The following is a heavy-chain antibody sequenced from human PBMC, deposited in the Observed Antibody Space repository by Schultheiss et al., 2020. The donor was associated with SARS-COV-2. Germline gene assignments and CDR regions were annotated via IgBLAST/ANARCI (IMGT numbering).Heavy chain of an antibody. J-gene: IGHJ5*02. D-gene: IGHD5-18*01. V-gene: IGHV4-39*07. CDR3: ARGRDTAMDEINWFDP. CDR2: IYHSGST. Sequence: SETLSLTCTVSGGSINNGGYYWSWIRQHPRKGLEWIGSIYHSGSTYYNPSLKSRVTISVDTSKNQFSLKLSSVTAADTAVYYCARGRDTAMDEINWFDPWGQGTLVTVSS. CDR1: GGSINNGGYY.